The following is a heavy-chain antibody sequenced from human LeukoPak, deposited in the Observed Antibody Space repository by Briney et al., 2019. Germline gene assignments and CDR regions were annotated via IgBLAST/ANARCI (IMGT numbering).Heavy chain of an antibody. D-gene: IGHD5-12*01. Sequence: GGSLRLSCVDSGITFSKYWMNWVRQAPGKGLEWVANMKHDGNEKHYVDSVAGRSTISRDNAKSSLYLQMNNLRAEDTAVYYCARDLGHSGYDLYDYWGQGTLVTVSS. CDR3: ARDLGHSGYDLYDY. CDR1: GITFSKYW. CDR2: MKHDGNEK. V-gene: IGHV3-7*01. J-gene: IGHJ4*02.